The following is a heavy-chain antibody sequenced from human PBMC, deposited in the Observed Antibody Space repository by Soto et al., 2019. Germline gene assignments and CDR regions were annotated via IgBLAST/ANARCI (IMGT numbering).Heavy chain of an antibody. CDR1: GGTFSSYA. J-gene: IGHJ5*02. Sequence: SVKVSCKASGGTFSSYAISWVRQAPGQGLEWMGGIIPIFGTANYAQKFQGRVTITADESTSTAYMELSSLRSEDTAVYYCARDRGGIVVVPAASRDPYSWLGPWGQGPMVTVYS. CDR3: ARDRGGIVVVPAASRDPYSWLGP. V-gene: IGHV1-69*13. D-gene: IGHD2-2*01. CDR2: IIPIFGTA.